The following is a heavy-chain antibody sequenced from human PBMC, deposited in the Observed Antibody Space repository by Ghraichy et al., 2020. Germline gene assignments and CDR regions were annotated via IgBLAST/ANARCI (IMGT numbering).Heavy chain of an antibody. CDR3: ARGVSGVTHYGMDV. Sequence: GGSLRLSCAASGFTFSSYSMNWVRQAPGKGLEWVSSISSSSCYIYYADSVKGRFTISRDNAKNSLYLQMNSLRAKDTAVYYCARGVSGVTHYGMDVWGQGTTVTVSS. CDR1: GFTFSSYS. D-gene: IGHD3-10*01. J-gene: IGHJ6*02. CDR2: ISSSSCYI. V-gene: IGHV3-21*01.